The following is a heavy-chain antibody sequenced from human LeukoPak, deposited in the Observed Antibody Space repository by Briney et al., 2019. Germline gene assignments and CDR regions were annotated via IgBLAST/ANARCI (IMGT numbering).Heavy chain of an antibody. J-gene: IGHJ6*03. Sequence: SVKVSCKASGGTFGGYTISWVRQAPGQGLEWMGGIIPILRSSTYAQRFQGRLTITTDESTTTVHMELRSLGSEDTAVYFCARELSAAAPYYMDVWGKGTTVAVSS. D-gene: IGHD6-25*01. CDR2: IIPILRSS. V-gene: IGHV1-69*16. CDR1: GGTFGGYT. CDR3: ARELSAAAPYYMDV.